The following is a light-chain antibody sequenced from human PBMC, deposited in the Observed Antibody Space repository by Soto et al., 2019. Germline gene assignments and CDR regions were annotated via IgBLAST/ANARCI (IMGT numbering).Light chain of an antibody. CDR1: QSVSSSY. J-gene: IGKJ1*01. CDR2: GAS. V-gene: IGKV3-20*01. CDR3: QKYGSSPLT. Sequence: IVLTQSPGTLSLSPGERATLSCRASQSVSSSYLAWYQQKPGQAPRLLIYGASSRATGIPDRLSGSGFGTDFTLTISRLETEEFAVYDCQKYGSSPLTVGQGTKVEIK.